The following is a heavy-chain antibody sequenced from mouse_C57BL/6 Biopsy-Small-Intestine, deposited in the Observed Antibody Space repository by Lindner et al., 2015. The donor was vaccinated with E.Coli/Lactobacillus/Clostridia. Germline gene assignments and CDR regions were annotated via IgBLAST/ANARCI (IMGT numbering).Heavy chain of an antibody. V-gene: IGHV1-18*01. J-gene: IGHJ1*01. CDR3: ATDHNMYSSSWDYYPLDV. D-gene: IGHD3-1*01. Sequence: SVKVSCKVSGYTLTELSIHWVRQAPGKGLEWMGGFDPEDGETIYAQKLQGRVTMTEDTSTDTAYMELSSLRSEDTAVYYCATDHNMYSSSWDYYPLDVWGQGTTVTVSS. CDR2: FDPEDGET. CDR1: GYTLTELS.